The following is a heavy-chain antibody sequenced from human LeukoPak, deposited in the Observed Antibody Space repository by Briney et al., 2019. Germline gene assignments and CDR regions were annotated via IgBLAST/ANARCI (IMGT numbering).Heavy chain of an antibody. CDR3: GRVRSGDADY. D-gene: IGHD3-10*01. CDR1: GFTFSTYW. Sequence: GESLRLSCAASGFTFSTYWMTWIRQAPGKGLEWVASISSDGSGKYYMDSVKGRFTISRDNAKNSLFLQMNSLGAEDTAVYHCGRVRSGDADYWGQGTLVTVSS. CDR2: ISSDGSGK. J-gene: IGHJ4*02. V-gene: IGHV3-7*01.